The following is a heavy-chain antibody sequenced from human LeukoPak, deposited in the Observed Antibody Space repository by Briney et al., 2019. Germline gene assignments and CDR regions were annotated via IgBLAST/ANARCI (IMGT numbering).Heavy chain of an antibody. CDR2: IIPIFGTA. J-gene: IGHJ4*02. D-gene: IGHD3-10*01. V-gene: IGHV1-69*01. CDR1: EGTFSSYA. CDR3: AAQGYSVGSGSYWDFDY. Sequence: GSSVKVSCKASEGTFSSYAISWVRQAPGQGLEWMGGIIPIFGTANYAQKFQGRVTITADESTSTAYMELSSLRSEDTAVYYCAAQGYSVGSGSYWDFDYWGQGTLVTVSS.